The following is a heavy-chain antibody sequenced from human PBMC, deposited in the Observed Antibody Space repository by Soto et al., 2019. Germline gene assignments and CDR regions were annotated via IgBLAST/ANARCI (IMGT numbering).Heavy chain of an antibody. CDR3: ARGLGSAAFDI. V-gene: IGHV4-59*01. CDR2: IYYSGST. D-gene: IGHD1-26*01. J-gene: IGHJ3*02. Sequence: SETLSLTCTVSGGSISSYDWSWIRQPPGKGLEYIGYIYYSGSTNYNPSLKSRVTISVDTSKNQFSLKLSSVTAADTAVYYCARGLGSAAFDIWGQGTMVTVSS. CDR1: GGSISSYD.